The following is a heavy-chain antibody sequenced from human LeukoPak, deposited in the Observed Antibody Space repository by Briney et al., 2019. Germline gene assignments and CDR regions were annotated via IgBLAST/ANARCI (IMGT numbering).Heavy chain of an antibody. CDR1: GGSFSGYY. CDR2: INHSGST. Sequence: SETLSLTCAVYGGSFSGYYWSWIRQPPGKGLEWIGEINHSGSTNYNPSLKSRVSISVDTSKNQFSLKLSSVTAADTAVYYCARARVTTVTTGSPFDYWGQGTLVTVSS. V-gene: IGHV4-34*01. CDR3: ARARVTTVTTGSPFDY. J-gene: IGHJ4*02. D-gene: IGHD4-17*01.